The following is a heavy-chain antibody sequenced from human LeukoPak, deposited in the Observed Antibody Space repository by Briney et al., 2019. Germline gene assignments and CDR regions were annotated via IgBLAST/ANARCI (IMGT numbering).Heavy chain of an antibody. V-gene: IGHV3-49*04. CDR3: TRDQTIDSSGWYMMADF. Sequence: GGSLRLSCSASGFTFGDFAMSWVRQAPGKGLEWVSLIKGKGHGGTREYAASVKGRFTISREDSNSIAYLQMNSLKTEDTGVYYCTRDQTIDSSGWYMMADFWGQGTLVTVSS. CDR2: IKGKGHGGTR. D-gene: IGHD6-19*01. CDR1: GFTFGDFA. J-gene: IGHJ4*02.